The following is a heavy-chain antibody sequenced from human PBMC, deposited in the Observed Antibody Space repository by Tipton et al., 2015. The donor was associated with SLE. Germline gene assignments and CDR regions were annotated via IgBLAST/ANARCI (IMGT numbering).Heavy chain of an antibody. CDR2: IYYSGST. CDR1: GGSISSYR. Sequence: TLSLTCTVSGGSISSYRWSWIRQPPGKGLEWIGYIYYSGSTNYNPSLKSRVTMSIDTSKNQFSLRLSSVTAADTAVYYCTRGIFPPFDYWGQGTLVTVSS. D-gene: IGHD3-3*02. J-gene: IGHJ4*02. V-gene: IGHV4-59*12. CDR3: TRGIFPPFDY.